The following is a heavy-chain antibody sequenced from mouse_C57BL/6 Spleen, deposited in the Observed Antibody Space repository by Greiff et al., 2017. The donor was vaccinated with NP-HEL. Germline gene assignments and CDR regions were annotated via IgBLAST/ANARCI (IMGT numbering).Heavy chain of an antibody. J-gene: IGHJ4*01. CDR3: AREGLPYYAMDY. CDR1: GYTFTSYS. Sequence: QVQLQQPGAELVKPGASVKLSCKASGYTFTSYSMHWVKQRPGRGLEWIGKIYPNSGGTKYNEKFKSKATLTADKSSSTAYMQLSSLTSEDSAVYFCAREGLPYYAMDYWGQGTSVTVSS. V-gene: IGHV1-62-3*01. CDR2: IYPNSGGT. D-gene: IGHD2-2*01.